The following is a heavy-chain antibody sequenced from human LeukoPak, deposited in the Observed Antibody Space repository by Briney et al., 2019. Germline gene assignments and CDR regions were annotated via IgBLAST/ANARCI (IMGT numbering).Heavy chain of an antibody. D-gene: IGHD5-18*01. CDR2: IYYSGST. Sequence: SETLSLTCTVSGGSISSSSYYWGWIRQPPGKGLEWIGSIYYSGSTYYNPSLKSRVTISVDTSKNQFSLKLSSVTAADTAVYYCARGLAGYSYGRAQFGDAFDIWGQGTTVTVSS. V-gene: IGHV4-39*07. CDR1: GGSISSSSYY. J-gene: IGHJ3*02. CDR3: ARGLAGYSYGRAQFGDAFDI.